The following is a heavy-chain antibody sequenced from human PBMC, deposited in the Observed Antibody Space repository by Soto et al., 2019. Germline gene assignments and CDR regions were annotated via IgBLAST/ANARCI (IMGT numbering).Heavy chain of an antibody. CDR3: ATLPPRIVVVKTELPT. CDR2: IYHTGST. D-gene: IGHD2-15*01. J-gene: IGHJ4*02. V-gene: IGHV4-4*02. CDR1: GTSISSTFW. Sequence: SETLSLTCTVSGTSISSTFWWTWVRQPPGKGLEWIGEIYHTGSTKYNPSLKSRVTISVDKANNHFSLELRTVTVADTAVYYCATLPPRIVVVKTELPTWGQGTLVTVS.